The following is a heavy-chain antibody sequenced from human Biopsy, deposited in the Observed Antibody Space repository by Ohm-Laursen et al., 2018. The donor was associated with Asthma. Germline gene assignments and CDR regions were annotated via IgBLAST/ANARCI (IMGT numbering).Heavy chain of an antibody. CDR3: VRGSSSRHHGPFHYYYGLDV. D-gene: IGHD6-13*01. Sequence: SQTLSLTCSLSSGSGGYMRSGNYYWGWIRQPPGKGLEWFGGIYYSGTTYYNPSLESRVTVSADTSKNQFSLKPTSVTAADTAVYYCVRGSSSRHHGPFHYYYGLDVWGQGTTATVSS. V-gene: IGHV4-39*01. CDR1: SGSGGYMRSGNYY. J-gene: IGHJ6*02. CDR2: IYYSGTT.